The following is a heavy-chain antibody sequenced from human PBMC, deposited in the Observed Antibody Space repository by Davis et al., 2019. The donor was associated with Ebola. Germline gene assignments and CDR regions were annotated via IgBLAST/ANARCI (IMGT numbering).Heavy chain of an antibody. V-gene: IGHV3-48*01. CDR2: ISTSSRTI. J-gene: IGHJ4*02. Sequence: GESLKISCAASGFSFSSYSMNWVRQAPGKGLEWLSYISTSSRTIYYADSVKGRFTISRDNSKNTLYLQMNSLRAEDTAVYYCARSTILGYWGQGTLVTVSS. CDR3: ARSTILGY. D-gene: IGHD5/OR15-5a*01. CDR1: GFSFSSYS.